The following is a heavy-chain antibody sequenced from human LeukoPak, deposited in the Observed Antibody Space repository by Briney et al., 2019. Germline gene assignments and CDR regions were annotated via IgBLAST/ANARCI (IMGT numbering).Heavy chain of an antibody. CDR2: IIPIFGTA. CDR1: GGTFSNYA. Sequence: GSSVKLSCKASGGTFSNYAISWVRQAPGQGLEWMGGIIPIFGTANYAQKFQGRVTITADKSTSTAYMELSSLRSEDTAVYYCASNDYYDSSGYYYYCHYWGQGTLVTVSS. D-gene: IGHD3-22*01. CDR3: ASNDYYDSSGYYYYCHY. J-gene: IGHJ4*02. V-gene: IGHV1-69*06.